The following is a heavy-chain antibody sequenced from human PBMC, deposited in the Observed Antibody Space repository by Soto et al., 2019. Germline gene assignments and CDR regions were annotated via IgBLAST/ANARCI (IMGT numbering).Heavy chain of an antibody. CDR1: GFTFNPHW. J-gene: IGHJ4*02. V-gene: IGHV3-74*01. CDR3: ARGGAMGVDY. CDR2: IYFDGITT. D-gene: IGHD1-26*01. Sequence: GGSLRLFCTASGFTFNPHWMHWVRQAPGKGLVWVSRIYFDGITTNYADSVKGRLTVSRDNAKNTVYLHVNTLRDEDTAVYYCARGGAMGVDYWGQGTLVTVSS.